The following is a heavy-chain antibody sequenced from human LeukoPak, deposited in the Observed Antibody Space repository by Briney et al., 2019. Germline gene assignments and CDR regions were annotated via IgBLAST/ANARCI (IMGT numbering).Heavy chain of an antibody. CDR3: AKDRAYYASGSIIDY. D-gene: IGHD3-10*01. V-gene: IGHV3-23*01. J-gene: IGHJ4*02. CDR2: ISGSSGST. Sequence: GGSPRLSCAASGFTFNNYAITWVRQAPGKGLEWISGISGSSGSTYYADSVKGRFTISRDNSKNTLYLQMNSLRAEDTAVYYCAKDRAYYASGSIIDYWGQGTLVTVSS. CDR1: GFTFNNYA.